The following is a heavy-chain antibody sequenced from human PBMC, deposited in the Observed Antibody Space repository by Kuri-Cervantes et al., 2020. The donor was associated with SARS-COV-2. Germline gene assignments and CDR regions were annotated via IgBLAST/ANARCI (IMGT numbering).Heavy chain of an antibody. D-gene: IGHD1-26*01. J-gene: IGHJ3*02. V-gene: IGHV3-23*01. Sequence: GRSLRPSCAASGFTFSSYAMSWVRQAPGKGLEWVSAISGGGGSTYYADSVKGRFAISRDNPKNTLHLQMNSLRPEDTALYYCARQYSESYGDTFDIWGQGTMVTVSS. CDR2: ISGGGGST. CDR3: ARQYSESYGDTFDI. CDR1: GFTFSSYA.